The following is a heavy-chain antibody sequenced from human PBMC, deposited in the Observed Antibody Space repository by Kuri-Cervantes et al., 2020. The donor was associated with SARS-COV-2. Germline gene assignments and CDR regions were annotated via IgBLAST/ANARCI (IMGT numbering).Heavy chain of an antibody. CDR1: GFSFSNYA. J-gene: IGHJ1*01. D-gene: IGHD6-19*01. CDR2: VYSSDART. CDR3: AKDLGYSSDGRDQH. V-gene: IGHV3-23*03. Sequence: GESLKISCAAFGFSFSNYAMSWVRQAPGRGLEWVAVVYSSDARTYYADSAKGRFSISRDNSKNTVYLQMNSLRVEDTAVYYCAKDLGYSSDGRDQHWGQGTLVTVSS.